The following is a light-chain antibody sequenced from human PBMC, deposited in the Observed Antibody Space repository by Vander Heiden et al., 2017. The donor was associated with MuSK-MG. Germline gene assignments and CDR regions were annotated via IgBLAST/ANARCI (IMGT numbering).Light chain of an antibody. CDR3: QQYGTSPRT. Sequence: DIVLTQSPATLSLSPGEGATLSCRASQSVSSNYVAWYQKKPGQAPSLLIAGASRGATGIPDRFSGSGSGTDFTLTISRLEPEDFAVYYCQQYGTSPRTFGQGTKVEIK. CDR2: GAS. V-gene: IGKV3-20*01. CDR1: QSVSSNY. J-gene: IGKJ1*01.